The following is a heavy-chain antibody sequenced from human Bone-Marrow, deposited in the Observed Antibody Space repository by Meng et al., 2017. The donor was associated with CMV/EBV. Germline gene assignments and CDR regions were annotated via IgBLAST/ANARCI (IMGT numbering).Heavy chain of an antibody. V-gene: IGHV1-18*01. J-gene: IGHJ6*01. Sequence: ASVKVSCKASGYTFTSYAITWVRQAPGQGLEWMGWSSIYKVTPDYAQKFQDRISMTTDTSTNTAYMELKSLRSDDTAVYYCARDSLLRFSPTRDVWGQGTTVTGSS. CDR3: ARDSLLRFSPTRDV. CDR1: GYTFTSYA. D-gene: IGHD3-3*01. CDR2: SSIYKVTP.